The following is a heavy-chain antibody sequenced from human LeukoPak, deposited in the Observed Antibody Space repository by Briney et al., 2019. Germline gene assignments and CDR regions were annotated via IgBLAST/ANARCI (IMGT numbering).Heavy chain of an antibody. CDR3: VSFYETY. Sequence: TGGSLRLSCAASGNYWMHWVRQAPGKGLVWVSHINSDVSWTSYADSVKGRFTISKDNAKNTVYLQMNSLRAEDTAVYYCVSFYETYWGRGTLVTVSS. CDR1: GNYW. CDR2: INSDVSWT. V-gene: IGHV3-74*01. J-gene: IGHJ4*02. D-gene: IGHD2/OR15-2a*01.